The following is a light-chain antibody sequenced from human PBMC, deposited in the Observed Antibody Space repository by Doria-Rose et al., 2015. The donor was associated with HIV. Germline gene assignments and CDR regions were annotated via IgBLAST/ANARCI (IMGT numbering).Light chain of an antibody. J-gene: IGKJ1*01. CDR2: DGS. CDR3: HQYGTSWT. V-gene: IGKV3-20*01. Sequence: EIVLTQSPGTLSLSPGERATLSCRASQSFSSTYLAWYQQKPGQAPSLLIYDGSTRATGIPDGFSASGSGTDVTLTINRLEPEDFALYYCHQYGTSWTFGQGTKVEI. CDR1: QSFSSTY.